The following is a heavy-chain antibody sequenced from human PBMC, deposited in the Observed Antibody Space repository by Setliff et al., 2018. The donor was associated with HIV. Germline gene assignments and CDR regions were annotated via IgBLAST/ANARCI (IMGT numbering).Heavy chain of an antibody. V-gene: IGHV4-61*08. CDR2: IYYTGRT. CDR3: ARLMAVATIRNTNYHAMDV. Sequence: KPSETLSLTCTVSNASISSGGFYWSWVRQHPGKGLEWIGYIYYTGRTNYNPSLKSRITISVDTSKNQFSLKLSSVTATDTAVYYCARLMAVATIRNTNYHAMDVWGQGTTVTVSS. D-gene: IGHD5-12*01. J-gene: IGHJ6*02. CDR1: NASISSGGFY.